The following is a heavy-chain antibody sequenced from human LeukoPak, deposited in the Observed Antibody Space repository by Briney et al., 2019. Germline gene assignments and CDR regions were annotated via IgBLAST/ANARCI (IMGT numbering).Heavy chain of an antibody. D-gene: IGHD2-15*01. V-gene: IGHV4-31*03. CDR2: IYYSGST. CDR1: GGSISSGGYY. Sequence: SRTLSLTCTVSGGSISSGGYYWSWIRQHPGKGLEWIGYIYYSGSTYYNPSLKSRVTISVDTSKNQFSLKLSSVTAADTAVYYCARDDVADPFDIWGQGTMVTVSS. CDR3: ARDDVADPFDI. J-gene: IGHJ3*02.